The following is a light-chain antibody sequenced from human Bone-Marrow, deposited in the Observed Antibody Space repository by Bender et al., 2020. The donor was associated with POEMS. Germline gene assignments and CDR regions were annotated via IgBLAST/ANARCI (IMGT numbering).Light chain of an antibody. V-gene: IGLV1-44*01. CDR1: SSNIGTNP. Sequence: QSVLTLPPSASGTPGQRVTISCSGSSSNIGTNPVNWYQQLPGTAPKLLIYINNQRPSGVPDRFSGSKSGTSASLAISGLQSEDEADYYCAAWEDSLNGWVFGGGTKLTVL. CDR2: INN. J-gene: IGLJ3*02. CDR3: AAWEDSLNGWV.